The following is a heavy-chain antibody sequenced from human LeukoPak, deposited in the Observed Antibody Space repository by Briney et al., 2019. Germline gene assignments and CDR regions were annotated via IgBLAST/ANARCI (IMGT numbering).Heavy chain of an antibody. J-gene: IGHJ6*03. CDR3: AREVADYGGYYYYHYMDV. D-gene: IGHD4-23*01. V-gene: IGHV1-46*01. CDR2: INPSGGST. Sequence: GASVKVSCKASGYTFTSYYMHWVRQAPGQGLEWMGIINPSGGSTSYAQKFQGRVTMTRDMSTSTVYMELSSLRSEDTAVYYCAREVADYGGYYYYHYMDVWGKGTTVTISS. CDR1: GYTFTSYY.